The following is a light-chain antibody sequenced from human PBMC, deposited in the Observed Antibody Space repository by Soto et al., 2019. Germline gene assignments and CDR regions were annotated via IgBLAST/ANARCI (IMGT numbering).Light chain of an antibody. Sequence: QSALTQPPSASGSPGQSVTISCTGTSSDVGAYNYVSWYQQHPGKAPKVMIHEVSKRPSGVPDRFSGSKSGNTASLTVSGLQAEDEADYYCSSFAGSNRFVIFGGGTQLTVL. CDR1: SSDVGAYNY. V-gene: IGLV2-8*01. CDR2: EVS. CDR3: SSFAGSNRFVI. J-gene: IGLJ2*01.